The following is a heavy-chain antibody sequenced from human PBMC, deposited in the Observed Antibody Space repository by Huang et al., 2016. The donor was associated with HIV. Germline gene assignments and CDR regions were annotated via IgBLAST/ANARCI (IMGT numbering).Heavy chain of an antibody. V-gene: IGHV3-21*04. CDR2: ISSGSSFR. CDR3: ARGEGYNHWSRQGEYFQD. D-gene: IGHD2-8*02. J-gene: IGHJ1*01. CDR1: GFTFNAYN. Sequence: EVQVVESGGGLVKPGGSLRLSCVASGFTFNAYNMNWVRRAAGKWRDVDELISSGSSFRSAAASLKGRFTISRDNAKNAVFLQMNSLRVDDTARYYCARGEGYNHWSRQGEYFQDWGQGTPVSVSS.